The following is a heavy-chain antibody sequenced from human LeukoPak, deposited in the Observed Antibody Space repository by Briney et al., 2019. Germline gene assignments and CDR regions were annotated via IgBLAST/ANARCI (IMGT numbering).Heavy chain of an antibody. CDR2: INHSGST. D-gene: IGHD5-18*01. CDR3: ARGRREYSYGYSYYFDY. V-gene: IGHV4-34*01. CDR1: GGSFSGYY. J-gene: IGHJ4*02. Sequence: SETLSLTCAVYGGSFSGYYWSWIRQPPGKGLEWIGEINHSGSTNYNPSLKSRVTISVDTSKNQFSLKLSSVTAADTAVYYCARGRREYSYGYSYYFDYWGQGTLVTVSS.